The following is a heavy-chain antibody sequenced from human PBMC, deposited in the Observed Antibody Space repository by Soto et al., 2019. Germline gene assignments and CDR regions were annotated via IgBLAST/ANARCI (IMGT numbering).Heavy chain of an antibody. V-gene: IGHV4-31*03. D-gene: IGHD5-18*01. J-gene: IGHJ4*02. CDR3: ARAGSGVQLWY. Sequence: QVQLQESGPGLVKPSQTLSLTCTVSGGSISSGGYYWSWIRQHPGKGLEWIGYIYYSWSTYYNPSLKSRVTXSLXTSKNQFSLKLGSVTAADTAVYYCARAGSGVQLWYWGQGTLVTVSS. CDR2: IYYSWST. CDR1: GGSISSGGYY.